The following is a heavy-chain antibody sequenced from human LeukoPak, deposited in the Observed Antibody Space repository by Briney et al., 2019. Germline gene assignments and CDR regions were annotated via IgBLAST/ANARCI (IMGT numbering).Heavy chain of an antibody. CDR1: GGSISTYY. CDR2: IYTSGST. CDR3: ARSGRRITIFGVVTSNWFDP. J-gene: IGHJ5*02. D-gene: IGHD3-3*01. Sequence: SETLSLTCTVSGGSISTYYWSWIRQPPGKGLEWIGRIYTSGSTNYNPSLKSRVTISVDTSKNQFSLKLSSVTAADTAVYYCARSGRRITIFGVVTSNWFDPWGQGTLVTVSS. V-gene: IGHV4-4*08.